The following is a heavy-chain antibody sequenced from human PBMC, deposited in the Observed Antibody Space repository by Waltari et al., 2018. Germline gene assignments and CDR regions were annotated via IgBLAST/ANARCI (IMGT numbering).Heavy chain of an antibody. CDR2: IYHSGST. CDR3: AGSLEGYYFDY. V-gene: IGHV4-38-2*01. CDR1: GYSISSGYY. J-gene: IGHJ4*02. Sequence: QVQLQESGPGLVKPSETLSLTCAVSGYSISSGYYWVWIRQPPGKGLEWIGSIYHSGSTYYNPSLKSRVTISVDTSKNQFSLKLSSVTAADTAVYYCAGSLEGYYFDYWGQGTLVTVSS. D-gene: IGHD3-3*01.